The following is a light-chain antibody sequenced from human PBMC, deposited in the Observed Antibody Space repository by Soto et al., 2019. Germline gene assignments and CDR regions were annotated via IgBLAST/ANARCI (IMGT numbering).Light chain of an antibody. CDR2: SDN. J-gene: IGLJ3*02. V-gene: IGLV1-44*01. Sequence: QSVLTQPPSASGAPGLRVTISCSGSNSNIGGNTVNWYQQLPGKAPKLLIHSDNERPSGVPGRFSGSRSGASASLAITGLQSEDEAYYYCSAWDDTLSGPVLGGGTKPPS. CDR3: SAWDDTLSGPV. CDR1: NSNIGGNT.